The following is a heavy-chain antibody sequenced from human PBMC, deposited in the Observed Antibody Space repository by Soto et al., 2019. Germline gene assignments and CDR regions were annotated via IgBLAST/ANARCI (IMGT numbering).Heavy chain of an antibody. CDR1: GYSFTVYH. Sequence: ASVKVSCKASGYSFTVYHMHWVRQAPGQGLEWMGWINPNSGGTNYAQKFQGWVTMTRDTSISTAYMELSRLRSDDTAVYYCARVRPYYDSSGWYYFDYWGQGTLVTVSS. CDR2: INPNSGGT. V-gene: IGHV1-2*04. CDR3: ARVRPYYDSSGWYYFDY. D-gene: IGHD3-22*01. J-gene: IGHJ4*02.